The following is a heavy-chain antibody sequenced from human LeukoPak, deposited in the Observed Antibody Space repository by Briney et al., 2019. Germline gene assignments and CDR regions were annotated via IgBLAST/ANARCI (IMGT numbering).Heavy chain of an antibody. CDR3: AKDREGVVLMVYASPDDAFDI. CDR2: IRYDGSNK. D-gene: IGHD2-8*01. Sequence: GGSLRLSCAASGFTFSSYGMHWVRQAPGKGLEWVAFIRYDGSNKYYADSVKGRFTISRDNSKNTLYLQMNSLRAEDTAVYYCAKDREGVVLMVYASPDDAFDIWGQGTMVTVSS. CDR1: GFTFSSYG. J-gene: IGHJ3*02. V-gene: IGHV3-30*02.